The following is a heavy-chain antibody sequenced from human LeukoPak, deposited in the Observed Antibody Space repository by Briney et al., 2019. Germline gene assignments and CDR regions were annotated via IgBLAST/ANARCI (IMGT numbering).Heavy chain of an antibody. CDR2: ISSSSSYI. CDR1: GFTFSSYS. J-gene: IGHJ4*02. Sequence: PGGSLRLSCAASGFTFSSYSMNWVRQAPGKGLEWVSSISSSSSYIYYADSVKGRFTISRDNAKNSLYLQMNSLRAEDTAVYYCAAPSRYCTNGVCYAYWGQGTLVTVSS. D-gene: IGHD2-8*01. CDR3: AAPSRYCTNGVCYAY. V-gene: IGHV3-21*01.